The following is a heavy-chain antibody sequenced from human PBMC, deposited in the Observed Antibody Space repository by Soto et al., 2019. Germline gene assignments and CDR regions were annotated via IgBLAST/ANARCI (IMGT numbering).Heavy chain of an antibody. V-gene: IGHV1-46*01. D-gene: IGHD5-12*01. CDR2: INSRDGTA. J-gene: IGHJ4*02. CDR1: GYSFTSYY. CDR3: ARGQIKWGGGFDY. Sequence: ASVKVSCKASGYSFTSYYVHWVRQAPGQGLEWMGIINSRDGTASYAQHNQGGVIMTRDTSTSTVNMKLSSLRFEDTAVFYCARGQIKWGGGFDYWGPGTLVTVSS.